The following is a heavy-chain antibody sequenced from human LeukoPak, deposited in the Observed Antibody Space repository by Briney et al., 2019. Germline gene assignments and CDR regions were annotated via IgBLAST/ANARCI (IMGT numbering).Heavy chain of an antibody. V-gene: IGHV3-30*02. CDR1: GFTFSSYA. D-gene: IGHD4-17*01. J-gene: IGHJ3*01. CDR2: IRYDGSNK. Sequence: PGGSLRLSCAASGFTFSSYAMAWVRQAPGKGLEWVAFIRYDGSNKYYADSVKGRFTISRDNSKNTLYLQMSSLRAEDTAVYYCAIDPTGDYIGAFDFWGQGTMVTVSS. CDR3: AIDPTGDYIGAFDF.